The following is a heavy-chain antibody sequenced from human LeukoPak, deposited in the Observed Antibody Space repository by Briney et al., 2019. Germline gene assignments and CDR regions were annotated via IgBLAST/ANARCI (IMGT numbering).Heavy chain of an antibody. D-gene: IGHD3-3*02. CDR3: ARIHHFWSGQSVAFDI. J-gene: IGHJ3*02. V-gene: IGHV4-30-4*08. CDR2: IYYSGST. CDR1: GGSFSGYY. Sequence: PSETLSLTCAVYGGSFSGYYWSWLRQPPGKGLEWIGYIYYSGSTYYNPSLKSRVTISVDTSKNQFSLKLSCVTAADTAVYYSARIHHFWSGQSVAFDIWGQGTMVTVSS.